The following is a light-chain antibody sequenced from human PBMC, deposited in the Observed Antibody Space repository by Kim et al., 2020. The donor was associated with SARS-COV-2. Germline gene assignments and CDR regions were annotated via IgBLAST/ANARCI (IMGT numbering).Light chain of an antibody. V-gene: IGLV4-69*01. CDR2: VDNDGSH. CDR1: SGHSSYA. CDR3: QTWGTGIRV. Sequence: QPVLTQSPSASASLGASVKLTCTLSSGHSSYAIAWHQQQPEKGPRYLMKVDNDGSHFKGDGIPDRFSGSSSGAERYLTISSLQSEDEADYYCQTWGTGIRVFGGGTKVTVL. J-gene: IGLJ3*02.